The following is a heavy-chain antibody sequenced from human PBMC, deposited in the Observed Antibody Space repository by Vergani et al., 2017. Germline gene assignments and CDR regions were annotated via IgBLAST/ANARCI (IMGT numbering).Heavy chain of an antibody. V-gene: IGHV3-48*01. D-gene: IGHD2-2*01. CDR2: ISSSSSTI. J-gene: IGHJ5*02. CDR1: GFTFSSYS. CDR3: ARDRSSTSCYALGFDP. Sequence: EVQLVESGGGLIQPGGSLRLSCAASGFTFSSYSMNWVRQAPGKGLEWVSYISSSSSTIYYADSVKGRFTISRDNAKNSLYLQMNSLRAEDTAVYYCARDRSSTSCYALGFDPWGQGTLVTVSS.